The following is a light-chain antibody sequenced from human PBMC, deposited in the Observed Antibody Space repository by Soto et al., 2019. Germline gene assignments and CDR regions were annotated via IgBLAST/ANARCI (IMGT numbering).Light chain of an antibody. Sequence: ENVMTQSPGTLSLSPGERATLSCRASQSISTNYVAWYQQKPGQAPRLLIYGASSRASGIPDRFRGSGSGTDFTLTISRLEPEDFAVYYCQQYANSHGTFGQGTKVHIK. CDR1: QSISTNY. J-gene: IGKJ1*01. V-gene: IGKV3-20*01. CDR2: GAS. CDR3: QQYANSHGT.